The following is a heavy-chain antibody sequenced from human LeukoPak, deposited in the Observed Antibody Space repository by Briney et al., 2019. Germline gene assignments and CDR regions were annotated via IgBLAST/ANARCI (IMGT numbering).Heavy chain of an antibody. Sequence: GGSLRLSCAASGFTFSSYSMNWVRQAPGKGLEWVSYISSSSSTIYYADSVKGRFTISRDNAKNSLYLQMNSLRAEDTAVYYCARGLLRYCSSTSCSEYFDYWGQGTLVTVSS. CDR2: ISSSSSTI. CDR3: ARGLLRYCSSTSCSEYFDY. J-gene: IGHJ4*02. D-gene: IGHD2-2*01. V-gene: IGHV3-48*04. CDR1: GFTFSSYS.